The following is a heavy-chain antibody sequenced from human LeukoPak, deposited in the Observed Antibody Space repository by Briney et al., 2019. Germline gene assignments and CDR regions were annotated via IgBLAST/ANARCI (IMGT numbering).Heavy chain of an antibody. CDR2: ISSSSTI. CDR1: GFTFSSYS. J-gene: IGHJ4*02. V-gene: IGHV3-48*01. Sequence: GGSLRLSCAASGFTFSSYSMNWVRQAPGKGLEWVSYISSSSTIYYADSVKGRFTISRDNAKNSLYLQMNSLRAEDTAVYYCARDYRARLDYWGQGTLVTVSS. CDR3: ARDYRARLDY.